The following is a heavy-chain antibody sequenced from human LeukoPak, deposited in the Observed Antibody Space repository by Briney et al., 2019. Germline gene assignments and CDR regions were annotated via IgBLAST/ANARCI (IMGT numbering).Heavy chain of an antibody. V-gene: IGHV1-69*04. J-gene: IGHJ3*02. CDR1: GGTFSSYA. D-gene: IGHD6-19*01. CDR2: IIPILGIA. CDR3: ARPDKYSSGWLDAFDI. Sequence: ASVKVSCKASGGTFSSYAISWVRQAPGQGLEWMGRIIPILGIANYAQKFQGRVTITADKSTSTAYMELSSLRSEDTAVYYCARPDKYSSGWLDAFDIWGQGTMVTVSS.